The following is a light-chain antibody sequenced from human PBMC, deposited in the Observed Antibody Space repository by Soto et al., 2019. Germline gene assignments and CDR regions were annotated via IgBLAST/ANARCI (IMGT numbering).Light chain of an antibody. CDR1: SSDIGASNY. V-gene: IGLV2-14*01. CDR3: SSYTVNSVTLYV. CDR2: EVN. J-gene: IGLJ1*01. Sequence: QSVLTQPASVSGSPGQSITISCTGTSSDIGASNYVSWYQQHPGKAPKVMIYEVNNRPSGVSNRFSGSKSGNTASLTLSGLQAEDEADYYCSSYTVNSVTLYVFGTGTKVTVL.